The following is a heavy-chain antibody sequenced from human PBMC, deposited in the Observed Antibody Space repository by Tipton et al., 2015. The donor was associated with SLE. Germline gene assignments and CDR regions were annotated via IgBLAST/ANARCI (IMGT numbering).Heavy chain of an antibody. CDR3: ARATSTLWYFDY. CDR2: VYNSGGT. V-gene: IGHV4-59*01. J-gene: IGHJ4*02. Sequence: TLSLTCAVYGGSFSGYYWSWIRQPPGKGLEWIGYVYNSGGTNYNPSLKSRVTISINTSRNQFSLKLTSVTAADTAVYYCARATSTLWYFDYWGQGTLVTVSS. CDR1: GGSFSGYY. D-gene: IGHD2-21*01.